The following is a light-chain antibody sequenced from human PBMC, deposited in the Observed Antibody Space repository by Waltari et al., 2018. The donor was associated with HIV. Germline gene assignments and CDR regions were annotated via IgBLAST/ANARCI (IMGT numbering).Light chain of an antibody. CDR2: EAA. CDR3: QQYDSGPRGIT. J-gene: IGKJ2*01. Sequence: EIVMTQSPPTLSVSPGQRVTLSCRASQSISAKVAWYQQRPDQAPRLLIYEAATRPTGIPARLSGSGSGTEFTLTISSLQSEDFATYFCQQYDSGPRGITFGQGTMLEIK. V-gene: IGKV3-15*01. CDR1: QSISAK.